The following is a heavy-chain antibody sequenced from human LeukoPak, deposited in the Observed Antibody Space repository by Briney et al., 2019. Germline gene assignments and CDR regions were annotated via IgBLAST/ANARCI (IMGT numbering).Heavy chain of an antibody. CDR3: VRSYGGIAGYFDY. Sequence: GESLKISCKGSGYSFTNYWIGWVRQMPGKGLEWMGIIYPGDSDTRYSPSFQGQVSISADKSINTAYLQWGSLKASDTAMYYCVRSYGGIAGYFDYWGQGTLVTVSS. J-gene: IGHJ4*02. D-gene: IGHD4-23*01. CDR1: GYSFTNYW. CDR2: IYPGDSDT. V-gene: IGHV5-51*01.